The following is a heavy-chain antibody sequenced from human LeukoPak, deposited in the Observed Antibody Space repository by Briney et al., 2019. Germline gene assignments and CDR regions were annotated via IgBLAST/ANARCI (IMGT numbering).Heavy chain of an antibody. D-gene: IGHD3-22*01. CDR3: AIGSGYGPFDY. J-gene: IGHJ4*02. CDR2: IYYSGST. V-gene: IGHV4-59*01. Sequence: SETLSLTCTVSGGSISSYYWSWIRQPPGKGLEWIGYIYYSGSTNYNPSLKGRVTVSVDTSKNQFSLKLSSVTAADTAVYYCAIGSGYGPFDYWGQGTLVTVSS. CDR1: GGSISSYY.